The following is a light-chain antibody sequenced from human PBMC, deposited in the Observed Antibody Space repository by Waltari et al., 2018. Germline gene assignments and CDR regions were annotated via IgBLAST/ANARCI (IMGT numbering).Light chain of an antibody. CDR1: NLGEKY. J-gene: IGLJ2*01. CDR2: QDT. V-gene: IGLV3-1*01. CDR3: QTWDSNTVV. Sequence: SYDLTQTPSVSASPGQTASIACFGDNLGEKYVSWYQQKPGQSPVLVIYQDTKRPSVIPERFSASNSGNTATLTVSETQAVDAASYYCQTWDSNTVVFGGGTTLTVL.